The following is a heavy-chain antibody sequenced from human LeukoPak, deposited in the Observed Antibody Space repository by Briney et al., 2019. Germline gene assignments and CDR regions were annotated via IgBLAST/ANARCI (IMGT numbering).Heavy chain of an antibody. V-gene: IGHV3-30*02. D-gene: IGHD3-10*01. J-gene: IGHJ6*03. CDR3: AKSRSGNNYYYYMDV. CDR1: GFTFSSYG. Sequence: GGSLRLSCAASGFTFSSYGMHWVRQAPGKGLEWVAFIRYDGSNKYYADSVKGRFTISRDNSKNTLYLQMNSLRAEDTAVYYCAKSRSGNNYYYYMDVWGRGTTVTISS. CDR2: IRYDGSNK.